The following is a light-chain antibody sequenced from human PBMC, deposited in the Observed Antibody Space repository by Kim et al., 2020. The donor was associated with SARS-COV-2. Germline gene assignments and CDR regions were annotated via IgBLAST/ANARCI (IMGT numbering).Light chain of an antibody. J-gene: IGLJ2*01. CDR1: KLGNKY. V-gene: IGLV3-1*01. CDR3: QAWDSSTVV. Sequence: ASPGQTASITCSGDKLGNKYACWYQQKPGQSPVLVIYQDSKRPSGIPERFSGSNSGNTATLTISGTQAMDEADYYCQAWDSSTVVFGGGTQLTVL. CDR2: QDS.